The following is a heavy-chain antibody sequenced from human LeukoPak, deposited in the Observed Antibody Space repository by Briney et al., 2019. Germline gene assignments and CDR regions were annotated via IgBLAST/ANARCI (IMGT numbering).Heavy chain of an antibody. CDR2: ISGDGGST. CDR3: AKDLFCGSGSYHNWFDP. Sequence: PGGSLRLSCAASGFTFDDYAMQWVRQAPGKGLEWVSLISGDGGSTYYADSVKGRFTISRDNSKNSLYLQMNSLRTEDTALYYCAKDLFCGSGSYHNWFDPWGQGTLVTVSS. J-gene: IGHJ5*02. V-gene: IGHV3-43*02. CDR1: GFTFDDYA. D-gene: IGHD3-10*01.